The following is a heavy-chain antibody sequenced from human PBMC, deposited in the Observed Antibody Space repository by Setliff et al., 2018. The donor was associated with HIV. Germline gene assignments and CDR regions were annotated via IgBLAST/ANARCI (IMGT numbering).Heavy chain of an antibody. Sequence: ASVKVSCKASGYNFTDYDINWVRQATGQGLERMGWMNPNNGNTGYAEKFQGRVTMTRDTSISTAYMELSSLRSDDTAVYYCARGTAPRPASVLEFLEWLFPNWFDPWSLRLSWSPSPQ. CDR1: GYNFTDYD. V-gene: IGHV1-8*02. D-gene: IGHD3-3*02. J-gene: IGHJ5*02. CDR2: MNPNNGNT. CDR3: ARGTAPRPASVLEFLEWLFPNWFDP.